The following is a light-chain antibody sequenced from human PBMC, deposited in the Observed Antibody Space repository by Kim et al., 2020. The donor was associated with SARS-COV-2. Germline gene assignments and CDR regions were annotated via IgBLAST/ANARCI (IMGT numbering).Light chain of an antibody. CDR3: QVWDSSSDHRVV. CDR1: SIGSKS. J-gene: IGLJ2*01. Sequence: GKAARVSCGGNSIGSKSVHWYQQKSGQAPVLVIYYDSDRPSGIPERFSGSNSGNTATLTISRVEAGDEADYYCQVWDSSSDHRVVFGGGTQLTVL. V-gene: IGLV3-21*04. CDR2: YDS.